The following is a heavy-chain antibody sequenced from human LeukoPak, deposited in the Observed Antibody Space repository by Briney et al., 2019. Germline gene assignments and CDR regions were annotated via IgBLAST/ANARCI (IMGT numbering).Heavy chain of an antibody. CDR2: IYYSGST. CDR1: GGSISSSSYY. J-gene: IGHJ5*02. CDR3: ASGYSYGYRWFDP. D-gene: IGHD5-18*01. Sequence: SETLSLTCTVSGGSISSSSYYWGWIRQPPGKGLEWIGSIYYSGSTNYNPSLKSRVTISVDTSKNQFSLKLSSVTAADTAVYYCASGYSYGYRWFDPWGQGTLVTVFS. V-gene: IGHV4-39*07.